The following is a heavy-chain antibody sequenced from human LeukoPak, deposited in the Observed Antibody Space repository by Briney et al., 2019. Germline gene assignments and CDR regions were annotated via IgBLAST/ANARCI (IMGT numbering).Heavy chain of an antibody. V-gene: IGHV1-8*03. D-gene: IGHD3-3*01. J-gene: IGHJ6*03. CDR3: ARGSRFLEGGYYYYYMDV. CDR2: MNPNSGNT. Sequence: GASVKVSCKASGYTFTSYDINWVRQATGQGLEWMGWMNPNSGNTGYAQKFQGRVTITRNTSISTAYMELSSLRSEDTAVYYCARGSRFLEGGYYYYYMDVWGKGTTVTVSS. CDR1: GYTFTSYD.